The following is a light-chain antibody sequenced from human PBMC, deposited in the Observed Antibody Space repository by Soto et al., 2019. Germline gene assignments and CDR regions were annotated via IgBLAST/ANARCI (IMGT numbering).Light chain of an antibody. CDR2: TAS. Sequence: GDRVTITCRASQVIGNDLAWYQQKPPKAPDRLIYTASSLQSGVPSRFSGSGSGTEFTLTISSLQPEDFATYYCLQHNAYPWTFGQGTKVE. V-gene: IGKV1-17*01. CDR3: LQHNAYPWT. CDR1: QVIGND. J-gene: IGKJ1*01.